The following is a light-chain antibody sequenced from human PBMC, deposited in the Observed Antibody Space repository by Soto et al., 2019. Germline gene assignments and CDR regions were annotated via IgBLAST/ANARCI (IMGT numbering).Light chain of an antibody. J-gene: IGLJ2*01. V-gene: IGLV2-8*01. CDR3: SSYAGSNIF. CDR2: EVS. CDR1: SSDVGGYNY. Sequence: QSALTQPPSASGSPGQSVTISCTGTSSDVGGYNYVSWYQQHPGKAPKLMIYEVSKRPSGVPDRFSGSKSGNTASLTVSGLQAEDEADYCCSSYAGSNIFFGGGTKLTVL.